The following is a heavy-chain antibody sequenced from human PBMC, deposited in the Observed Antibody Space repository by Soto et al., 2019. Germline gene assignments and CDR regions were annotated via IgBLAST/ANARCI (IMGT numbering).Heavy chain of an antibody. Sequence: LETLSLTCAVSGGSISSSNWWSWVRQPPGKGLEWIGEIYHSGSTNYNPSLKSRVTISVDKSKNQFSLKLSSVTAADTAVYYCARDCAVAGANWFDPWGQGTLVTVS. D-gene: IGHD6-19*01. CDR2: IYHSGST. V-gene: IGHV4-4*02. CDR1: GGSISSSNW. J-gene: IGHJ5*02. CDR3: ARDCAVAGANWFDP.